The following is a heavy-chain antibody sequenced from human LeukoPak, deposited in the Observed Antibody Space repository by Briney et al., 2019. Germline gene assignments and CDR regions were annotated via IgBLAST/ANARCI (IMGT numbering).Heavy chain of an antibody. CDR3: ARDPYKNKDYTNYGAFDI. J-gene: IGHJ3*02. CDR2: IKYDGREI. CDR1: DFSFSDSW. D-gene: IGHD4-11*01. Sequence: PRGSLRLSCIASDFSFSDSWMTWVRKAPGKGLEWVASIKYDGREIQYVDSVKGRFTISRDNAKRSLYLEMASLRVEDTAVFYCARDPYKNKDYTNYGAFDIWGQGTMVTVSS. V-gene: IGHV3-7*01.